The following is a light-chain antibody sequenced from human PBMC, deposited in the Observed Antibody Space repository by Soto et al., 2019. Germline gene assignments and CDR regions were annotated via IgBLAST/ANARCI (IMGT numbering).Light chain of an antibody. Sequence: HSALTQPASVSGSPGQSITISCTGTSSDVGGYNYVSWYQQHPGNAPKLIIYEVSNRRSGVSNRFSGSKSGNTASLTISGLQAEDEAYYYCSSYTTTNSLGVFGGGTKLTV. CDR1: SSDVGGYNY. J-gene: IGLJ3*02. V-gene: IGLV2-14*01. CDR2: EVS. CDR3: SSYTTTNSLGV.